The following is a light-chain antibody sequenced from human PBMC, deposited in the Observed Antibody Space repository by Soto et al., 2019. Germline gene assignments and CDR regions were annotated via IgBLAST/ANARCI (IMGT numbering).Light chain of an antibody. V-gene: IGKV1-12*01. Sequence: DIRMTQSPSSVSASVGDRVTITCRASQDIRSWLTWYQQKPGKAPKLLIYAASTLQSGVPSRFSGSGSGTDFTLTINSLQTEDFATYYWQQANAFPHTFGQGTKLEIK. CDR2: AAS. CDR1: QDIRSW. CDR3: QQANAFPHT. J-gene: IGKJ2*01.